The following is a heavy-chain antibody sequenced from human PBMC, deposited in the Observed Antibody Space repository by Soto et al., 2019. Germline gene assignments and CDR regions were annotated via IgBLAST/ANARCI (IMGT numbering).Heavy chain of an antibody. V-gene: IGHV1-2*06. CDR1: GYAFTGYY. D-gene: IGHD1-26*01. CDR2: INPNVGAT. J-gene: IGHJ6*04. Sequence: ASVNVSFKGGGYAFTGYYVYWLRQSPGQGREWMGRINPNVGATNYAQKFHGRVTMPRDTSIKTDHMELSGLKSGETAVYYCARVRVGPSIEGMEVWGIGHTVSVSS. CDR3: ARVRVGPSIEGMEV.